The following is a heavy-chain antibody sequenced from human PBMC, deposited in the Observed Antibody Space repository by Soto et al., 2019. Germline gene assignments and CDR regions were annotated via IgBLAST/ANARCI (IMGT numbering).Heavy chain of an antibody. Sequence: LSLPCTVSGDSVSSDNYYWTWIRQPPGKGLEWIGYIYSSGNTNYNPSLKSRVTISLDTSSNQFSLKLTSVTAADTAVYYCARDIRGFSRAFDYWGQGTLVTVSS. CDR1: GDSVSSDNYY. CDR3: ARDIRGFSRAFDY. V-gene: IGHV4-61*01. D-gene: IGHD5-18*01. CDR2: IYSSGNT. J-gene: IGHJ4*02.